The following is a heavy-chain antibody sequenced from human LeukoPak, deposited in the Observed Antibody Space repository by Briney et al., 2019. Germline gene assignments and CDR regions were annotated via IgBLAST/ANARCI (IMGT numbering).Heavy chain of an antibody. CDR3: ATALDYGGGASD. Sequence: ASVKVSCKVSGYTLTELSMHWVRQAPGKGLEWMGGFDPEDGETIYAQKFQRRFTMTEHTSTDTAYMELSSLRSEDTAVYYCATALDYGGGASDWGQGTMVTVSS. J-gene: IGHJ3*01. D-gene: IGHD4-23*01. V-gene: IGHV1-24*01. CDR2: FDPEDGET. CDR1: GYTLTELS.